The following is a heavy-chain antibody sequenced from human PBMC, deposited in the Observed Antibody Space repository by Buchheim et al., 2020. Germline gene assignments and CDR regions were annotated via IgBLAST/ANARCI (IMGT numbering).Heavy chain of an antibody. V-gene: IGHV4-39*01. Sequence: QLQLQESGPGLVKPSETLSLTCTVSGGSISSSSYYWGWIRQPPGKGLEWIGSIYYSGSTYYNPSLTSRVTISVDTSKNQFSLKRSSVTAADTAVYYCARRYFGNIVVMTRAFDYWGQGTL. CDR2: IYYSGST. J-gene: IGHJ4*02. D-gene: IGHD2-21*02. CDR1: GGSISSSSYY. CDR3: ARRYFGNIVVMTRAFDY.